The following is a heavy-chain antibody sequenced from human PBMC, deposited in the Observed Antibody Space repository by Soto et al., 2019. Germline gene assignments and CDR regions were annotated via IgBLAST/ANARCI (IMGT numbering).Heavy chain of an antibody. D-gene: IGHD1-1*01. Sequence: SHTLSLTCAISGDSVSSNSAAGNWIRQSPSXGLEWLGRTYYRSKWYNDYAVSVKSRITINPDTSKNQFSLQLNSVTPEDTAVYYCARDNGPTGTTTWFDPWGQGTLVTVSS. V-gene: IGHV6-1*01. CDR3: ARDNGPTGTTTWFDP. CDR2: TYYRSKWYN. CDR1: GDSVSSNSAA. J-gene: IGHJ5*02.